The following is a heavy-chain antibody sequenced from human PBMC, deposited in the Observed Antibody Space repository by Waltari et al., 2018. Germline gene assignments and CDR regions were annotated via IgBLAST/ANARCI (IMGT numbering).Heavy chain of an antibody. J-gene: IGHJ3*02. CDR2: IYHSGST. Sequence: SGPGLVKPSETLSLTCAVSGYSISSGYYWGWIRQPPGKGLEWIGSIYHSGSTYYNPSLKSRVTISVDTSKNQFSLKLSSVTAADTAVYYCASSIAAAGTDAFDIWGQGTMVTVSS. V-gene: IGHV4-38-2*01. CDR3: ASSIAAAGTDAFDI. D-gene: IGHD6-13*01. CDR1: GYSISSGYY.